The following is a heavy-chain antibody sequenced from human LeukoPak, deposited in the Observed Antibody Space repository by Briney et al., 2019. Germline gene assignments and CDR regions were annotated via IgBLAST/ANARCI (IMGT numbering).Heavy chain of an antibody. CDR2: INSDGSSR. J-gene: IGHJ6*03. CDR1: GFTFSSNW. Sequence: GGSLRLSCAAAGFTFSSNWMHWVRHAPGKGLVWVSRINSDGSSRSYADSVKGRFTISRDNSKNTLYLQMNSLRAEDTAVYYCAKGMWDYGDYYYYYYYMDVWGKGTTVTVSS. CDR3: AKGMWDYGDYYYYYYYMDV. V-gene: IGHV3-74*01. D-gene: IGHD4-17*01.